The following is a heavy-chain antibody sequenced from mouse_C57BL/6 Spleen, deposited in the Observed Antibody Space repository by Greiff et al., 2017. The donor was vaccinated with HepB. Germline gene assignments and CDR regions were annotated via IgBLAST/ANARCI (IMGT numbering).Heavy chain of an antibody. D-gene: IGHD2-1*01. CDR1: GFSLSTSGMG. CDR3: ARRGGIYYGNYLWYFDV. J-gene: IGHJ1*03. V-gene: IGHV8-12*01. Sequence: VKLVESGPGILQSSQTLSLTCSFSGFSLSTSGMGVSWIRQPSGKGLEWLAHIYWDDDKRYNPSLKSRLTISKDTSRNQVFLKITSVDTADTATYYCARRGGIYYGNYLWYFDVWGTGTTVTVSS. CDR2: IYWDDDK.